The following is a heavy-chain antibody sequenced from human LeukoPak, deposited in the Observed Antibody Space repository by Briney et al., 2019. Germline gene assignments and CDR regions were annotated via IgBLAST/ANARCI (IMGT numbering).Heavy chain of an antibody. J-gene: IGHJ4*02. CDR1: GGSITSSSYY. CDR3: ASVAVAALDY. V-gene: IGHV4-39*01. D-gene: IGHD6-19*01. Sequence: SETLSLTCTVSGGSITSSSYYWGWLRQPPGKGLEWIGSIFYSGSTYYNPSLKSRVTISVDTSKTQFSLKLSSVTAADTAVYYCASVAVAALDYWGQGTLVTVSS. CDR2: IFYSGST.